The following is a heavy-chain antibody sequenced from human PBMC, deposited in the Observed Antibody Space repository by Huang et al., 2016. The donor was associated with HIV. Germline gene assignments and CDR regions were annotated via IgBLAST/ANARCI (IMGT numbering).Heavy chain of an antibody. J-gene: IGHJ4*02. CDR3: ARALLLVGLGSPLDF. CDR2: INPSGAST. D-gene: IGHD3-10*01. V-gene: IGHV1-46*01. CDR1: GYTFTTYH. Sequence: QVQLVQSGAEVKKPGASVKISCKASGYTFTTYHMHWVRQAPGQGLEWMGMINPSGASTRYAQTFKGRVTMTSDTSTSTVYMELSSLTPEDTAVYYCARALLLVGLGSPLDFWGQGSLVTVSS.